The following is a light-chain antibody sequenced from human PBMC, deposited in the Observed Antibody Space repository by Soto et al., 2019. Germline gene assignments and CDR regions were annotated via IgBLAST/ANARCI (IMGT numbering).Light chain of an antibody. CDR1: SSDVGGYNF. CDR2: NVY. J-gene: IGLJ2*01. Sequence: QSALTQPASVSGSPGQSITISCTGTSSDVGGYNFVSWYQQHPGKAPKLMLYNVYDRPSGISHRFSGSRSGNTASLTISGLQAEDEAHYYCNSDTSRSTLVFGGGTKVTVL. V-gene: IGLV2-14*03. CDR3: NSDTSRSTLV.